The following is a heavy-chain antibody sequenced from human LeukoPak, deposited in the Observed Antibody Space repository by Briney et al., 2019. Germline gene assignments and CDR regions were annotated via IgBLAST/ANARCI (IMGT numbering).Heavy chain of an antibody. CDR3: ARDASKGPYYYYMDV. J-gene: IGHJ6*03. Sequence: GGSLRLSCAASGFTFSSYSMNWVRQAPGKGLEWVSSISSSSSYIYYADSVKGRFTISRDNSKNTLYLQMNSLRAEDTAVYYCARDASKGPYYYYMDVWGKGTTVTVSS. CDR2: ISSSSSYI. V-gene: IGHV3-21*01. CDR1: GFTFSSYS. D-gene: IGHD2-2*01.